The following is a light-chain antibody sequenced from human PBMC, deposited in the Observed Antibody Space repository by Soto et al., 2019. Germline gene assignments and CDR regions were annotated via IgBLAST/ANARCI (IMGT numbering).Light chain of an antibody. J-gene: IGKJ2*01. V-gene: IGKV1-5*01. CDR1: QSIRNW. Sequence: DIQMTQSPSTLSASVGDRVTITCRASQSIRNWLAWYQPTPGKAPKLLIYDASTLEGGVPSRFSGSGSGTLFTLTISSLQADDFATYYCQQYASYPMYTFGQGTQLEMK. CDR2: DAS. CDR3: QQYASYPMYT.